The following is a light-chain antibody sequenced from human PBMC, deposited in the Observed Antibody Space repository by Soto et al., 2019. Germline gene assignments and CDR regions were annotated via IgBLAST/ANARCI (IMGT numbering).Light chain of an antibody. J-gene: IGKJ1*01. CDR3: QQYNGYSSWT. Sequence: DIQMTQSPSTLSASVGDRVTITCRASQSISRWLAWYQQKPGKAPKVLIFDASILASGVPSRFSGSGSGTEFTLPISSLQPDDFATYYCQQYNGYSSWTFGQGTKVEIK. V-gene: IGKV1-5*01. CDR1: QSISRW. CDR2: DAS.